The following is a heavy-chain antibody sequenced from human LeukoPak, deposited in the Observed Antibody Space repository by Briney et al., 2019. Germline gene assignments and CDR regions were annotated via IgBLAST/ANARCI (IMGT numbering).Heavy chain of an antibody. CDR3: ARENTAMVPRYYYYYMDV. J-gene: IGHJ6*03. V-gene: IGHV3-21*01. Sequence: AGGSLRLSCAASGFTFSSYSMNWVRQAPGKGLEWVSSISSSSSYIYYADSVKGRFTISRDNAKNSLYLQMNSLRAEDTAVYYCARENTAMVPRYYYYYMDVWGKGTTVTVSS. D-gene: IGHD5-18*01. CDR2: ISSSSSYI. CDR1: GFTFSSYS.